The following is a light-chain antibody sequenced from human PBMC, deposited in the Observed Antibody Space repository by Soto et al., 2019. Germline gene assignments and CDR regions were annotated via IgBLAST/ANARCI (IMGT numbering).Light chain of an antibody. Sequence: EIVLTQSPATLSLSPGERATLSCRASQSVSSYLAWYQQKPGQAPRLLIYDASNRSTGIPARFSGSGSGTDFTLTISXXXXXXXXVYYCQQRSXXXXXYTFG. V-gene: IGKV3-11*01. CDR1: QSVSSY. CDR3: QQRSXXXXXYT. J-gene: IGKJ2*01. CDR2: DAS.